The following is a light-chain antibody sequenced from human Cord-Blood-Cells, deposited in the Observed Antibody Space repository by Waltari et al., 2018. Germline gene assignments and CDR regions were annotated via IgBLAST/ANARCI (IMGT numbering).Light chain of an antibody. CDR2: AAS. CDR3: QQSYSTPFT. CDR1: QSISSY. V-gene: IGKV1-39*01. J-gene: IGKJ3*01. Sequence: DIQMTQSPSSLSASVGDRVTITCRASQSISSYLNWYQQKPGKAPKLPIYAASSLQSGVPSRFSGSGSGTDFTLTISSLQPEDFATYYCQQSYSTPFTFGPGTKVEIK.